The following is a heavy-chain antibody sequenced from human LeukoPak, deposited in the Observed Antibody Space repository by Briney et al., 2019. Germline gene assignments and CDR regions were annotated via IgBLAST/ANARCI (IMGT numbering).Heavy chain of an antibody. J-gene: IGHJ4*02. CDR1: GYSFTSYW. Sequence: GESLKISCKGSGYSFTSYWIGWVRQMPGKGLEWMGIIYPGDSDTRYSPFFQGQVTISADKSISTAYLQWSSLKASDTAMYYCARRRYSSGWYGSFDYWGQGTLVTVSS. D-gene: IGHD6-19*01. V-gene: IGHV5-51*01. CDR3: ARRRYSSGWYGSFDY. CDR2: IYPGDSDT.